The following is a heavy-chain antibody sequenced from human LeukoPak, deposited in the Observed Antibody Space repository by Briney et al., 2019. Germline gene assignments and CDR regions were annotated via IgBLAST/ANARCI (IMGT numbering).Heavy chain of an antibody. Sequence: GGSLRLSCAASGITFSNYAMSWVRQAPGKGLEWVSAITGSGSSTYYADSVKGRFTISRDNSKDTLYLQMNSLGAEDTALYYCAKGKTVTGTGGHNFDYWGQGTLVTVSS. CDR3: AKGKTVTGTGGHNFDY. V-gene: IGHV3-23*01. D-gene: IGHD6-19*01. CDR1: GITFSNYA. CDR2: ITGSGSST. J-gene: IGHJ4*02.